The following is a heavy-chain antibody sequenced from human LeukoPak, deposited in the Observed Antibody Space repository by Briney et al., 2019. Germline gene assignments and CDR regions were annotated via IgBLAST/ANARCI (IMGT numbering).Heavy chain of an antibody. CDR3: ARDRGYSYGLTLDY. J-gene: IGHJ4*02. CDR1: GGSISSGSYY. V-gene: IGHV4-39*07. CDR2: IYYSGST. Sequence: SETLSLTCTVSGGSISSGSYYWSWIRQPPGKGLEWIGSIYYSGSTYYNPSLKSRVTISVDTSKNQFSLKLSSVTAADTAVYYCARDRGYSYGLTLDYWGQGTLVTVSS. D-gene: IGHD5-18*01.